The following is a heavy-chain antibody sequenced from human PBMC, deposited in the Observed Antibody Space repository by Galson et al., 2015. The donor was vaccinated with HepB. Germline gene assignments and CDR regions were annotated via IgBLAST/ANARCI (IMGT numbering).Heavy chain of an antibody. CDR2: INWNGGST. V-gene: IGHV3-20*01. J-gene: IGHJ3*02. CDR1: GFTFDDYG. Sequence: SLRLSCAASGFTFDDYGMSWVRQAPGKGLEWVSGINWNGGSTGYADSVKGRFTISRDNAKNSLYLQMNSLRAEDTALYHCARGYYGSGISAFDIWGQGTMVTVSS. D-gene: IGHD3-10*01. CDR3: ARGYYGSGISAFDI.